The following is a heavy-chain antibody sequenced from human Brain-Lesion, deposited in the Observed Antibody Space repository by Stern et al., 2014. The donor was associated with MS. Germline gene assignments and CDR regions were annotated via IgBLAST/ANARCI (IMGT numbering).Heavy chain of an antibody. D-gene: IGHD3/OR15-3a*01. CDR2: IYTSGGT. CDR3: ARGTAMIFGANGLDV. J-gene: IGHJ6*02. Sequence: QLQLQESGPGLVKPSQALSLTCTVSGGSISSGSYSWTWIRQSAGKGLEWIGRIYTSGGTNYNLSFKRRTTLSSDTAKNQFSLKLHSVTAADTAVYYCARGTAMIFGANGLDVWGQGTTVTVSS. CDR1: GGSISSGSYS. V-gene: IGHV4-61*02.